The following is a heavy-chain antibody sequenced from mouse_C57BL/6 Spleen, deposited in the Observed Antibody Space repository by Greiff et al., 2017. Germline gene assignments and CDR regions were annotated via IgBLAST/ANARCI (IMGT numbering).Heavy chain of an antibody. J-gene: IGHJ2*01. CDR2: IYPGSGST. CDR3: ARENGNYDLGFDY. Sequence: VQLQQSGAELVKPGASVKMSCKASGYTFTSYWITWVKQRPGQGLEWIGDIYPGSGSTNYNEKFKSKATLTVDTSSSTAYMQLSSLTSEDSAVYYCARENGNYDLGFDYWGQGTTLTVSS. V-gene: IGHV1-55*01. CDR1: GYTFTSYW. D-gene: IGHD2-1*01.